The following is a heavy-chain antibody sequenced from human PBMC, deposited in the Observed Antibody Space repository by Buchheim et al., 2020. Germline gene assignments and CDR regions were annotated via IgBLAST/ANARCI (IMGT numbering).Heavy chain of an antibody. CDR3: ARGSGYYFDF. V-gene: IGHV3-23*01. CDR2: VGRGGTP. Sequence: EVQLLESGGDLVQPGGSLRLSCAASAFTLSSSAMRWVRQAPGKGLEWISTVGRGGTPYYADSVKGRFTISRANSKNTLYLQMNSLRAEDTAIYYCARGSGYYFDFWGPGTL. J-gene: IGHJ4*02. CDR1: AFTLSSSA.